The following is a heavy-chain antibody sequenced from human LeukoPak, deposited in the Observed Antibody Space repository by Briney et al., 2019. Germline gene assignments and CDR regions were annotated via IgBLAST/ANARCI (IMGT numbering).Heavy chain of an antibody. Sequence: SDTLSLICTVSGGSISIYYWSYIRQPAGKALEWIGRIYTSRSNNYNPSLKSRVIMSVDTSKNQFSLKLSSVTAADTAVYYCASVGYSYSINDWSRTGLGAYPTKYYYYMDVWGKGTTVTVSS. J-gene: IGHJ6*03. CDR1: GGSISIYY. D-gene: IGHD5-18*01. CDR3: ASVGYSYSINDWSRTGLGAYPTKYYYYMDV. V-gene: IGHV4-4*07. CDR2: IYTSRSN.